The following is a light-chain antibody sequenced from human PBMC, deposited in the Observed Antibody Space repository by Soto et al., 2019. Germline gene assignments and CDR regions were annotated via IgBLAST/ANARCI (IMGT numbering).Light chain of an antibody. V-gene: IGLV2-14*03. Sequence: QSALTQPASVSGSPGQSITISCTGTSSDVGSTFNYVSWYQHHPGKAPRLIMSDVNHRPSGVSDRFSGSKSGNTASLTISGLQAEDEADYFCSAYSTGSTPVLFGGGTKPTVL. CDR3: SAYSTGSTPVL. CDR1: SSDVGSTFNY. J-gene: IGLJ3*02. CDR2: DVN.